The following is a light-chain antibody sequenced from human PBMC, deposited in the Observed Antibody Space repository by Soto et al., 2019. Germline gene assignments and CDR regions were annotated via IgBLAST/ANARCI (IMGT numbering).Light chain of an antibody. Sequence: QSALPQPASVSGSPGQSITISCTGSSNDVGGYNYVSWYQQHPGKAPKLILYEVSSRPSGVSHRFSGSKSANTASLTISGLQTEDEADYYCSSYTTSSSYVFGTGTKVTVL. CDR2: EVS. V-gene: IGLV2-14*01. CDR1: SNDVGGYNY. J-gene: IGLJ1*01. CDR3: SSYTTSSSYV.